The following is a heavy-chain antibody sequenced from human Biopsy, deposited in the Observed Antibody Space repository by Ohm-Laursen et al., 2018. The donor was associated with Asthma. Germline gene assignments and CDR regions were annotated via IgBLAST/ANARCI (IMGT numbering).Heavy chain of an antibody. D-gene: IGHD1-26*01. CDR2: ISAYNGNT. V-gene: IGHV1-18*04. CDR3: ARAGALIVGATMGY. CDR1: GYPFIGYH. J-gene: IGHJ4*02. Sequence: ATVKISCKASGYPFIGYHIHWMRQAPGQGLEWMGWISAYNGNTNYAQKLQGRVTMTTDTSTSTAYMELRSLRSDDTAVYYCARAGALIVGATMGYWGQGTLVTVSS.